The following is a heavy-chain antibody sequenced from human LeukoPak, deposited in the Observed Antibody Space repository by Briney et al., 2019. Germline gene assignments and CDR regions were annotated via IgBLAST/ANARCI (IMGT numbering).Heavy chain of an antibody. CDR1: GDTFTRYA. Sequence: ASVNVSCKASGDTFTRYALNWVRQAPGQGLEWMGWINTNTGNPTYAQAFTGRFVFSLDTSVNTTYLQISSLKPEDTAVYYCARVGYDILTGYYRAFWGQGTLVTVSS. CDR2: INTNTGNP. D-gene: IGHD3-9*01. CDR3: ARVGYDILTGYYRAF. J-gene: IGHJ4*02. V-gene: IGHV7-4-1*02.